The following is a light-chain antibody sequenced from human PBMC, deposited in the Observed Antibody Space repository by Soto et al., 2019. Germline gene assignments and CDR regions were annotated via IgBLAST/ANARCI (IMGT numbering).Light chain of an antibody. CDR3: VQYHDWSPSR. CDR2: ETS. J-gene: IGKJ2*03. CDR1: QSVGSH. V-gene: IGKV3-15*01. Sequence: ETVMTQSPASLSVSPGERATLSCRASQSVGSHLTWYQQIPGQTPRLLIFETSVRATGVPARFSGSGSGTEFTLTPYSMQYEDFAVYISVQYHDWSPSRFGQGTELE.